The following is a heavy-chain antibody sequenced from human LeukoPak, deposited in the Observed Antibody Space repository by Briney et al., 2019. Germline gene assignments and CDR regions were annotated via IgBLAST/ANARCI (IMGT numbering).Heavy chain of an antibody. CDR2: IYYSGST. J-gene: IGHJ4*02. CDR3: ARRAWELLDY. D-gene: IGHD1-26*01. Sequence: SETLSLTCTVSGGSISSSSYYWGWIRQPPGKGLEWIGSIYYSGSTYYNPSLKSRVTISVGTSKNQFSLKLSSVTAADTAVYYCARRAWELLDYWGQGTLVTVSS. V-gene: IGHV4-39*01. CDR1: GGSISSSSYY.